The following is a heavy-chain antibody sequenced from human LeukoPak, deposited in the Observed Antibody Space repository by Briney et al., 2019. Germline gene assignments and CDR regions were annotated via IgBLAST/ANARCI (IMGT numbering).Heavy chain of an antibody. V-gene: IGHV4-39*01. Sequence: SETLSLTCTVPGGSISSSSYYWGWIRQPPGKGLEWIGSIYYSGSTYYNPSLKSRVTISVDTSKNQFSLKLSSVTAADTAVYYCARPDLGYDSSGYSEDYWGQGTLVTVSS. CDR2: IYYSGST. CDR1: GGSISSSSYY. D-gene: IGHD3-22*01. J-gene: IGHJ4*02. CDR3: ARPDLGYDSSGYSEDY.